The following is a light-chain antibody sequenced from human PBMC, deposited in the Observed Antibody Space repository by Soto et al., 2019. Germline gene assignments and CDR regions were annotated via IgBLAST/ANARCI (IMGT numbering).Light chain of an antibody. V-gene: IGKV3-20*01. CDR2: GAS. CDR3: QQYGSSGT. J-gene: IGKJ1*01. CDR1: QSVSNNY. Sequence: IVLTQSPGTLSLSPWERDKIYCRASQSVSNNYLAWYQQKPGQAPRLLIYGASNRATGIPDRFSGSGSGTDFTLTISRLEPEDFAVYYCQQYGSSGTFGQGTKVDIK.